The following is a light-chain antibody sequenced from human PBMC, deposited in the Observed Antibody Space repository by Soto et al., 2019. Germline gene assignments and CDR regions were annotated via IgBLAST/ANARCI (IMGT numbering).Light chain of an antibody. J-gene: IGLJ1*01. V-gene: IGLV2-14*01. CDR1: SSDVGGYNY. CDR2: EVS. Sequence: QSALTQPASVSGSPGQSIAIACTGTSSDVGGYNYVSWYQQHQGKAPKLMVYEVSHRASGVSNRFSGSKSGNTASLTIAWLQAEDEAYYYCSSYTSSSTYVFGTGTKVTV. CDR3: SSYTSSSTYV.